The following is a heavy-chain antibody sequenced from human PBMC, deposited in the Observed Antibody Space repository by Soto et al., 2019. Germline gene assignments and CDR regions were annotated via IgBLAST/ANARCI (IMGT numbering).Heavy chain of an antibody. CDR3: ARDKVVRGVMYGMDV. V-gene: IGHV3-53*01. Sequence: GGSLRLSCAASGFTVSSNYMSWVRQAPGKGLEWVSVIYSGGSTYYADSVKGRFTISRDNSKNTLYLQMNSLRAEDTAVYYCARDKVVRGVMYGMDVWGQGTTVTV. CDR1: GFTVSSNY. CDR2: IYSGGST. D-gene: IGHD3-10*01. J-gene: IGHJ6*02.